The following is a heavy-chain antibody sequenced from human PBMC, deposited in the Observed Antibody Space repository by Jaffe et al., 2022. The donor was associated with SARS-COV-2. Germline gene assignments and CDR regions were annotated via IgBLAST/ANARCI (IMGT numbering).Heavy chain of an antibody. V-gene: IGHV4-39*01. Sequence: QLQLQESGPGLVKPSETLSLTCTVSGGSISSSSYYWGWIRQPPGKGLEWIGSIYYSGSTYYNPSLKSRVTISVDTSKNQFSLKLSSVTAADTAVYYCARRGGWGCSGGSCYPDAFDIWGQGTMVTVSS. J-gene: IGHJ3*02. CDR3: ARRGGWGCSGGSCYPDAFDI. CDR1: GGSISSSSYY. D-gene: IGHD2-15*01. CDR2: IYYSGST.